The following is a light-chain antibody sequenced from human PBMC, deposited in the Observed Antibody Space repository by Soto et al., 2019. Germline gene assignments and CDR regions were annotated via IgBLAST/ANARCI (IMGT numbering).Light chain of an antibody. Sequence: QSALTQPASVSGSPGQSITITCTGTSSDIGAYNFVYWYQQYPGKAPKLLVYEVNKRPSGFSHRFSGSKSGNTASLTISGLQAEDEADYYCCSYAGRSTLLFGGGTKVTVL. CDR1: SSDIGAYNF. J-gene: IGLJ2*01. CDR3: CSYAGRSTLL. V-gene: IGLV2-23*02. CDR2: EVN.